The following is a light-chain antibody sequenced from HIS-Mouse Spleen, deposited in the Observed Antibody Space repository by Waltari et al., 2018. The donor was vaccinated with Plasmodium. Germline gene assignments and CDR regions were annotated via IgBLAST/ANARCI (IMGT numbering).Light chain of an antibody. V-gene: IGKV1-39*01. CDR2: AAS. CDR1: QSISSY. CDR3: QQSYSTWT. Sequence: DIQMTPSPSSLSACVGDRVTITCRASQSISSYLNWYQRKPGKAPKHLIYAASSLQSGVPSRFSGSGSGTDFTLSSSSLQPEDFATYYGQQSYSTWTFGQGTKVEIK. J-gene: IGKJ1*01.